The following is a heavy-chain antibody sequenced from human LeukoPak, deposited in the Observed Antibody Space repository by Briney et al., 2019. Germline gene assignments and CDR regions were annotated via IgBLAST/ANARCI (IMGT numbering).Heavy chain of an antibody. D-gene: IGHD6-6*01. CDR3: ARGSEYTSSTNYYFDY. CDR2: IKQDGSEK. CDR1: GFTFSSYW. V-gene: IGHV3-7*01. J-gene: IGHJ4*02. Sequence: GSLRLSCAASGFTFSSYWMSWVRQAPGKGLEWVANIKQDGSEKHYVDSVKGRFTISRDNAKKSLFLHMNSLRVEDTAVYYCARGSEYTSSTNYYFDYWGQGTLVTVSS.